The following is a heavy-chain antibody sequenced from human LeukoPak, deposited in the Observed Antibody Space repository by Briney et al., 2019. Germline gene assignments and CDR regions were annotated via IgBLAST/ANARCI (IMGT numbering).Heavy chain of an antibody. V-gene: IGHV3-21*01. J-gene: IGHJ5*02. CDR3: ASSSTSSHNNWFDP. Sequence: GGSLRLSCAASGFTFSNYSMNWVRQAPGKGLEWVSSISSSSSYIYYADSVKGRFTISRDNAKNSLYLQMNSLRAEDTAVYYCASSSTSSHNNWFDPWGQGTLVTVSS. D-gene: IGHD2-2*02. CDR1: GFTFSNYS. CDR2: ISSSSSYI.